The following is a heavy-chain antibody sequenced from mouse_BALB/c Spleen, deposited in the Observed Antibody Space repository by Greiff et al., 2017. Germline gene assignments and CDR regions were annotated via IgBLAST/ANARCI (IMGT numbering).Heavy chain of an antibody. D-gene: IGHD1-1*01. CDR1: GFTFSSYG. V-gene: IGHV5-6-3*01. J-gene: IGHJ2*01. Sequence: EVQVVESGGGLVQPGGSLKLSCAASGFTFSSYGMSWVRQTPDKRLELVATINSNGGSTYYPDSVKGRFTISRDNAKNTLYLQMSSLKSEDTAMYYCAREVLREYFDYWGQGTTLTVSS. CDR2: INSNGGST. CDR3: AREVLREYFDY.